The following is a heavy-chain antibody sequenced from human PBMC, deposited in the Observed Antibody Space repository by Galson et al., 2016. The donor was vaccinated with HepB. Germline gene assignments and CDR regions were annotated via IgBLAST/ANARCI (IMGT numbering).Heavy chain of an antibody. V-gene: IGHV3-23*01. J-gene: IGHJ4*02. CDR1: GFNFNTYA. CDR2: ISGSGDST. Sequence: SLRLSCAASGFNFNTYAMSWVRQAPGKRPECVSGISGSGDSTRYADSVRGRFTIFRDNFKNSLHLQMNSLRVEDTALYYCAKEFVATGAVVGDYWGQGTLVTVSS. CDR3: AKEFVATGAVVGDY. D-gene: IGHD2-21*01.